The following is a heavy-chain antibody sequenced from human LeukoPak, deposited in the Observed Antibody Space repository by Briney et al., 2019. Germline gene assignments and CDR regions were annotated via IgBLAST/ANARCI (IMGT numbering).Heavy chain of an antibody. J-gene: IGHJ5*02. V-gene: IGHV7-4-1*02. CDR2: INTNTGNP. CDR1: GYTFTSYG. Sequence: ASVKVSCKASGYTFTSYGISWVRQAPGQGLEWMGWINTNTGNPTYAQGFTGRFVFSLDTSVSTAYLQISSLKAEDTAVYYCARDLTVGAVAGKGEGWFDPWGQGTLVTVSS. D-gene: IGHD6-19*01. CDR3: ARDLTVGAVAGKGEGWFDP.